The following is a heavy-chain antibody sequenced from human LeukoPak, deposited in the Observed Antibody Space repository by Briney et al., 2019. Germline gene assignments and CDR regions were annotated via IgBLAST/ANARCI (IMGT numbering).Heavy chain of an antibody. J-gene: IGHJ4*02. V-gene: IGHV4-39*07. Sequence: ETLSLTCTVSGGSISSSSYYWGWIRQPPGKGLEWIGSIYYSGSTYYNPSLKSRVTISVDTSKNQFSLKLSSVTAADTAVYYCARDLRHDSGGYGIDYWGQGTLVTVSS. CDR2: IYYSGST. CDR1: GGSISSSSYY. CDR3: ARDLRHDSGGYGIDY. D-gene: IGHD3-22*01.